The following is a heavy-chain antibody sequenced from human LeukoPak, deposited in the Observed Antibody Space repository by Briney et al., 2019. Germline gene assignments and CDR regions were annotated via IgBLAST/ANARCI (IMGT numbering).Heavy chain of an antibody. V-gene: IGHV1-69*05. D-gene: IGHD5-18*01. CDR1: GGTFSSYA. CDR3: ARPREIQGQNYYYYMDV. CDR2: IIPIFGTA. Sequence: SVKVSCKASGGTFSSYAISWVRQAPGQGLEWMGGIIPIFGTANYAQKFQGRVTITTDESTSTAYMELSSLRSEDTAVYYCARPREIQGQNYYYYMDVWGKGTTVTVSS. J-gene: IGHJ6*03.